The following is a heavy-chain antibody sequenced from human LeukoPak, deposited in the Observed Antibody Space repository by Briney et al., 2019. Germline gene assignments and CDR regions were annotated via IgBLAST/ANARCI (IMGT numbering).Heavy chain of an antibody. CDR2: IYYSGST. J-gene: IGHJ6*02. CDR1: GDSINNYY. V-gene: IGHV4-59*08. CDR3: ARWSYYDSSGYSYYGMDV. Sequence: SETLSLTCTVSGDSINNYYWSWIRQPPGKGLEWIGYIYYSGSTNYNPSLKSRVTISVDTSKNQFSLKLSSVTAADTAVYYCARWSYYDSSGYSYYGMDVWGQGTTVTVSS. D-gene: IGHD3-22*01.